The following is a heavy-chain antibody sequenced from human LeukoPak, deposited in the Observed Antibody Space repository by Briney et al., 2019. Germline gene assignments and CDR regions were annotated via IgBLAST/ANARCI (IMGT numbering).Heavy chain of an antibody. CDR1: GGPISNPNKY. V-gene: IGHV4-39*01. CDR2: ISYSGNT. Sequence: SETLSLTCSVSGGPISNPNKYWGWIRQPPGKGLEWIGGISYSGNTYYNPSLKTPVTISVDTSENQFSLRLSSVTAADTAVYYCARLSYYDYDYHYYYYMDLWGKGTTVTVSS. D-gene: IGHD3-16*01. J-gene: IGHJ6*03. CDR3: ARLSYYDYDYHYYYYMDL.